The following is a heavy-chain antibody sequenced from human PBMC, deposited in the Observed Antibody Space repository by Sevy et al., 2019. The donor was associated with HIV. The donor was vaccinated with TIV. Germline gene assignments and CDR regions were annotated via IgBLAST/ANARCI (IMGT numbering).Heavy chain of an antibody. CDR1: GFSFSYYG. CDR2: ISHDGINE. D-gene: IGHD1-26*01. J-gene: IGHJ6*02. CDR3: ANAYSGSYSHSYLYALDV. V-gene: IGHV3-30*18. Sequence: GGSLRLSCIGSGFSFSYYGIHWVRQSPGKGLDWVALISHDGINEYYADSVKGRFTISRDNSKKKVYLEMNSLRNEDTAIYFCANAYSGSYSHSYLYALDVWGQGTTVTVSS.